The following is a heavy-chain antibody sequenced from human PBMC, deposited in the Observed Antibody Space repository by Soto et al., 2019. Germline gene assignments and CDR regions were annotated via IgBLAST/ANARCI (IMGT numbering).Heavy chain of an antibody. V-gene: IGHV3-21*06. Sequence: EVQLVESGGGLVKPGGSLRLSCAASGFTFNTYSMNWVRQAPGKGLEWVSSISSNSGYIYYADSVKGRFTTSRDNAKNSLYRKVNALRGGDTDLYFCAAEASDFDYWGKVTLVTLSS. CDR2: ISSNSGYI. J-gene: IGHJ4*02. CDR1: GFTFNTYS. CDR3: AAEASDFDY.